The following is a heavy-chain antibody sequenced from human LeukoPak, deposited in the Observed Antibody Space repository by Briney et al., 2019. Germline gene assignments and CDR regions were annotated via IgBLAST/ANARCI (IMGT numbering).Heavy chain of an antibody. CDR3: AKHMTISTTFDY. J-gene: IGHJ4*02. CDR1: GFTFSSYA. CDR2: ISGSGGST. V-gene: IGHV3-23*01. D-gene: IGHD1-7*01. Sequence: GGSLRLSRAASGFTFSSYAMSWVRQAPGKGLEWVSTISGSGGSTYYADSVKGRFTISRDNSKNTLYLQMNSLRAEDTAVYYCAKHMTISTTFDYWGQGTLVTVSS.